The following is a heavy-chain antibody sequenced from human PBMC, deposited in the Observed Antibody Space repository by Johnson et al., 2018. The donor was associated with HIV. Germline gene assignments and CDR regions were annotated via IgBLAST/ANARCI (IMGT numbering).Heavy chain of an antibody. J-gene: IGHJ3*02. V-gene: IGHV3-30*02. D-gene: IGHD3-3*01. CDR1: GFTFSSYG. Sequence: QVQPMESGGGVVQPGGSLRLSCAASGFTFSSYGMHWVRQAPGKGLEWVAFIRYDGSNKYYADSVKGRFTISRDNSKNTLYLQMNSLRSEDTALYYCAKDRLQYYNFWSGYLGDAFDIWGQGTMVTVSS. CDR3: AKDRLQYYNFWSGYLGDAFDI. CDR2: IRYDGSNK.